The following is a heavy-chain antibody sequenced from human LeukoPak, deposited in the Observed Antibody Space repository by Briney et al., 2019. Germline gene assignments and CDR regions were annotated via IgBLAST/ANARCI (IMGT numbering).Heavy chain of an antibody. J-gene: IGHJ3*02. Sequence: SVKVSCKASGGTFHSYTINWVRQAPGQGLEWMGGIIPIFATTNYAQKFQGRVTITADESTSTAYMELSSLSSEVTAVYYCASGTVASMDIWGQGTMVTVSS. V-gene: IGHV1-69*01. CDR3: ASGTVASMDI. D-gene: IGHD5-12*01. CDR2: IIPIFATT. CDR1: GGTFHSYT.